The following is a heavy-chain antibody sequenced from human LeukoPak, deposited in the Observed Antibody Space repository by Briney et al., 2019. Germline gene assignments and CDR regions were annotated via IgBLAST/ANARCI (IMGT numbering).Heavy chain of an antibody. CDR2: TYYRSKWYY. CDR3: TREGRNFFDP. CDR1: GHSVSTDSGA. V-gene: IGHV6-1*01. Sequence: SQTLSLTSAISGHSVSTDSGAWNWLRQSPSRALEWPGRTYYRSKWYYDYAVSVKSRLTLNPATSKHPASLHLNSVTPHHTPVPCGTREGRNFFDPWGQGTLVTVSS. J-gene: IGHJ5*02.